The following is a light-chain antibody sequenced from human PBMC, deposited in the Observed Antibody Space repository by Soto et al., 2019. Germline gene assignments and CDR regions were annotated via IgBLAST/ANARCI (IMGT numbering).Light chain of an antibody. Sequence: DIQITQSPSSLSASVGDRVTITCRASHNIDTFLNWYQQEPGKAPKLLIYAASILQGGVPSRFSASESGTDFTLTISSLRPEDFATYFCQQCYSSPTFGPGTKVDIK. J-gene: IGKJ3*01. CDR3: QQCYSSPT. V-gene: IGKV1-39*01. CDR2: AAS. CDR1: HNIDTF.